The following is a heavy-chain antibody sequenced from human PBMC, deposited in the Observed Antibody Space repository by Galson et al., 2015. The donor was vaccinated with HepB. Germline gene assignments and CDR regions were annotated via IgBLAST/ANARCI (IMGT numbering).Heavy chain of an antibody. J-gene: IGHJ5*02. CDR2: IRDESDY. V-gene: IGHV3-7*03. D-gene: IGHD3-3*01. Sequence: SLRLSCAASGFIFNDYWMHWVRQAPGKGLEWVADIRDESDYYYVDSVKGRFTISRDNAKNSLYLQMDSLRAEDTAVYYCARDLTATFGADSWGRGTLVTVSS. CDR1: GFIFNDYW. CDR3: ARDLTATFGADS.